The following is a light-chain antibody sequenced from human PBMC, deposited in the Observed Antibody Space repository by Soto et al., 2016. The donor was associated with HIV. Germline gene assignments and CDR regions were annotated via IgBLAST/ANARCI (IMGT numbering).Light chain of an antibody. J-gene: IGKJ1*01. CDR2: AAS. CDR3: QKYNSAPET. V-gene: IGKV1-27*01. CDR1: QAISKY. Sequence: IQMTQSPSSLSASVGDRVTITCRASQAISKYLAWFQHKPGRVPQLLIYAASTLHSGVPSRFSGSGSGTVFTLTISSLQPEDVATYYCQKYNSAPETFGQGTKVEIK.